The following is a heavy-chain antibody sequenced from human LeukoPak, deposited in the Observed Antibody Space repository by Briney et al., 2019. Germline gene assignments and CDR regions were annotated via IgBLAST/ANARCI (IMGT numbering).Heavy chain of an antibody. V-gene: IGHV4-4*07. CDR2: IYTSGST. D-gene: IGHD3-22*01. CDR3: ARSRYYYDSSGYPHVGNFDY. J-gene: IGHJ4*02. Sequence: SETLSLTCTVSGGSISNYYWSWIRQPAGKGLEWIGRIYTSGSTNYNPSLKSRVTISVDTSKNQFSLKLSSVTAADTAVYYCARSRYYYDSSGYPHVGNFDYWGQGTLVTVSS. CDR1: GGSISNYY.